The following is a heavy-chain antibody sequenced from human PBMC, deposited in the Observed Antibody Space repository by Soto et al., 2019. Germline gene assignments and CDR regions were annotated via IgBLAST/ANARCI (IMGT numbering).Heavy chain of an antibody. CDR3: ARDNGYSSSWYYYYYGMDV. CDR2: ISAYNGNT. D-gene: IGHD6-13*01. J-gene: IGHJ6*02. V-gene: IGHV1-18*01. CDR1: GYTFTSYG. Sequence: QVQLVQSGAEVKKPGASVKVSCKASGYTFTSYGISWVRQAPGQGLEWMGWISAYNGNTNYAQKLQGRVTMTTDTSTSTAYMELRSLRSDDTAVYYCARDNGYSSSWYYYYYGMDVWGQGTTVTVSS.